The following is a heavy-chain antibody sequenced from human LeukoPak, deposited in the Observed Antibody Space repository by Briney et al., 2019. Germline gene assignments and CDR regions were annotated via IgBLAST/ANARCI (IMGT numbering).Heavy chain of an antibody. V-gene: IGHV3-23*01. CDR2: IRGSGGNT. J-gene: IGHJ4*02. CDR3: ARYCSGTCYSGFQY. CDR1: GFTFSNYA. D-gene: IGHD2-2*01. Sequence: GSLRLSCAASGFTFSNYAMSWARQAPGKGLEWVSTIRGSGGNTYYADSVKGRFTISRDTSKNTLYLQMNSLRAEDTALYYCARYCSGTCYSGFQYWGQGTLVTVSS.